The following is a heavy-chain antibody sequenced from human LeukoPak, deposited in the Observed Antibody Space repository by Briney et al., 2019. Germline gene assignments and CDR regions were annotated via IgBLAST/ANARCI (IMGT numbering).Heavy chain of an antibody. D-gene: IGHD7-27*01. J-gene: IGHJ6*02. CDR3: ARDGEPRYWGSGYYYGMDF. V-gene: IGHV3-23*01. CDR2: ISGSAGRT. Sequence: GGSLRLSCAASGFNFGTYAMNWVRQAPEKGLEWVSSISGSAGRTYYADSVKGRFTISRDNSKNTVSLQMNSLRADDTAIYYCARDGEPRYWGSGYYYGMDFWGQGATVTVSS. CDR1: GFNFGTYA.